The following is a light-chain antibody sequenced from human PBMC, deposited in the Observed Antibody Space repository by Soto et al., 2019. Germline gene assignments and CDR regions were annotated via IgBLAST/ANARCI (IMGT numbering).Light chain of an antibody. CDR1: QSVSSSY. J-gene: IGKJ1*01. Sequence: EIVLTQSPGTLSLSTVERSTLSFISIQSVSSSYLAWYQQKPGQAPRLLIYGASSRATGIPDRFSGSGSGTDFTLTISRLEPEDFAVYYCQQYGSSPPITFGQGTKVDIK. CDR3: QQYGSSPPIT. V-gene: IGKV3-20*01. CDR2: GAS.